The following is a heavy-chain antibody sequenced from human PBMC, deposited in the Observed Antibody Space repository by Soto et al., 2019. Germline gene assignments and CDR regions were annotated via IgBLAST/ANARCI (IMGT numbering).Heavy chain of an antibody. D-gene: IGHD6-13*01. CDR3: ARDFKSYSSPPGPLEY. V-gene: IGHV4-30-4*01. CDR2: IYYSGNT. J-gene: IGHJ4*02. Sequence: SETLSLTCTVSGDSISSGDYYWSWIRQPSGKGLEWIGCIYYSGNTYYNPSLKSRFSISVDTSKNQFSLKLSSVTAADTAVYYCARDFKSYSSPPGPLEYWGLGTPVTVSS. CDR1: GDSISSGDYY.